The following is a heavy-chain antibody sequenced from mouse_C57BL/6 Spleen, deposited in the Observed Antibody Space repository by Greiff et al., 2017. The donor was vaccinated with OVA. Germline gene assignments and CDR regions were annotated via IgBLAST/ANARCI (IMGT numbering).Heavy chain of an antibody. J-gene: IGHJ1*03. V-gene: IGHV5-9-1*02. D-gene: IGHD1-1*01. CDR2: ISSGGDYI. CDR1: GFTFSSYA. CDR3: TRAPDYYGSSNWYFDV. Sequence: EVKLVESGEGLVKPGGSLKLSCAASGFTFSSYAMSWVRQTPEKRLEWVAYISSGGDYIYYADTVKGRFTISRDNARNTLYLQMSSLKSEDTAMYYCTRAPDYYGSSNWYFDVWGTGTTVTVSS.